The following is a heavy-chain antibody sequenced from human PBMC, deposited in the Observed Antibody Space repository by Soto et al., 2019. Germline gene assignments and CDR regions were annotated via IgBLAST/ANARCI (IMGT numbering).Heavy chain of an antibody. D-gene: IGHD4-17*01. Sequence: EVQLVESGGGLVKPGGSLRLSCVVSGFTFSDHTMNWVRQAPGKGLEWVSSISPTSSYIYYADSVKGRFTISRDNARSSLFLQVSSLSADDTSVYYCTRGSYGDYNYWGQGTLVTVSS. CDR3: TRGSYGDYNY. J-gene: IGHJ4*02. CDR1: GFTFSDHT. CDR2: ISPTSSYI. V-gene: IGHV3-21*02.